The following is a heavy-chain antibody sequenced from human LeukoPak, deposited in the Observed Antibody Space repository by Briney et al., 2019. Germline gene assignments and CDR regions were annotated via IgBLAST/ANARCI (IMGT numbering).Heavy chain of an antibody. Sequence: PGGSLRLSCAASGFTFSSYAMNWVRQAPGKGLEWVSSISGSGVSGRGGRTFYADSVKGRFTISRDNAKNSLYLQMNSLRAEDTAVYYCAFVLGSQDAFDIWGQGTMVTVSS. CDR2: VSGRGGRT. J-gene: IGHJ3*02. CDR1: GFTFSSYA. CDR3: AFVLGSQDAFDI. V-gene: IGHV3-23*01. D-gene: IGHD6-6*01.